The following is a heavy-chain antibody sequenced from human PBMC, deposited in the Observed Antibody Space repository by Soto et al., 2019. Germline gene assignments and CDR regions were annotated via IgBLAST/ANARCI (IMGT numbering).Heavy chain of an antibody. CDR1: GASISSGDYY. J-gene: IGHJ4*02. Sequence: PSETLSLTCTVSGASISSGDYYWSWIRQPPGKGLEWIGYIYYTGNTVFNPSLKSRVSISVDTSKNQFSLKLNPVTAADTAVYYCSSLPDGHTSGLDYWGQGTLVTVSS. V-gene: IGHV4-30-4*01. CDR2: IYYTGNT. CDR3: SSLPDGHTSGLDY.